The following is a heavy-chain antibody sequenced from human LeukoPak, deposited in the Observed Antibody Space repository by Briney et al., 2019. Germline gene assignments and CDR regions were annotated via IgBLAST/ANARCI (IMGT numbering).Heavy chain of an antibody. Sequence: PSETLSLTFAVYGGSFSGYYWSWIRQPPGKGLEWIGEINHSGSTNYNPSLKSRVTISVDTSKNQFSLKLSSVTAADTAVYYCARVPYYDILTVVLRGGYFDYWGQGTLVTVSS. CDR3: ARVPYYDILTVVLRGGYFDY. V-gene: IGHV4-34*01. D-gene: IGHD3-9*01. CDR1: GGSFSGYY. J-gene: IGHJ4*02. CDR2: INHSGST.